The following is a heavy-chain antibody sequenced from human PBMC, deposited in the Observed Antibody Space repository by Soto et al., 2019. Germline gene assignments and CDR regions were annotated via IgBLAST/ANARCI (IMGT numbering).Heavy chain of an antibody. CDR3: AREAPYCTSATCPKFYDMDV. Sequence: SVKVSCKASGDTFGSYAITWVRRAPGQGLEWLGGIIPILNSPAYAQKFQARVVITADEITNTAYMELNSLRFDDTAVYYCAREAPYCTSATCPKFYDMDVWGQGTTVTVSS. J-gene: IGHJ6*02. V-gene: IGHV1-69*13. CDR2: IIPILNSP. CDR1: GDTFGSYA. D-gene: IGHD2-2*01.